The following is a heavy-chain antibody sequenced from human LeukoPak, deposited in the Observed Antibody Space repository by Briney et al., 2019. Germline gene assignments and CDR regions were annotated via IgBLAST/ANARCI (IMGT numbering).Heavy chain of an antibody. D-gene: IGHD4-17*01. Sequence: GGSLRLSCAASGFTFSSYSMNWVRQAPGKGLEGVSSISLTNSYMKYADSVKGRFTITRDNAKNLLYLQMNSLRAEDTAVYYCARKDYGDWGLGYWGQGTLITVSS. CDR3: ARKDYGDWGLGY. CDR2: ISLTNSYM. V-gene: IGHV3-21*01. CDR1: GFTFSSYS. J-gene: IGHJ4*02.